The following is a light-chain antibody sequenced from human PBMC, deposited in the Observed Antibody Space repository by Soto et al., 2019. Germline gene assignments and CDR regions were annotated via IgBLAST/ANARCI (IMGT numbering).Light chain of an antibody. Sequence: EVVLTQPPASLSSSPGDTVTLSCRASETVCTNYLTWYHQKPGQSPRLVMHATNNTDTGIPDRFSGSGSGTDFSLTIRKLEPEDFGFYYCQQYDTSLSITFGQGTRLEIK. CDR3: QQYDTSLSIT. CDR1: ETVCTNY. CDR2: ATN. V-gene: IGKV3-20*01. J-gene: IGKJ5*01.